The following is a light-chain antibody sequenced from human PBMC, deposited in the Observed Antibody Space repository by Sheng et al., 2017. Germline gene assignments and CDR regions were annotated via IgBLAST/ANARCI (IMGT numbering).Light chain of an antibody. J-gene: IGKJ4*01. CDR1: QDIASR. V-gene: IGKV1-12*01. CDR2: SAY. Sequence: DIQVTQSPSSMSASVGDRVTITCRASQDIASRLTWYQQKPGKAPKLLIYSAYSLQPGVPSRFSGSGSGTDYTLTISSLQPEDFATYYCQQTSSFPPTFGGGTKVEI. CDR3: QQTSSFPPT.